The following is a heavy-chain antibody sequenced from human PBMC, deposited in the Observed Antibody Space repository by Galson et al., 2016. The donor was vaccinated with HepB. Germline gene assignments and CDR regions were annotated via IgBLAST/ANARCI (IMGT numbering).Heavy chain of an antibody. CDR2: IWNDGSNQ. CDR3: AREGMTTVAMLDY. CDR1: GFIFSSYG. D-gene: IGHD4-23*01. Sequence: SLRLSCAASGFIFSSYGMHWVRQAPGNGLEWVAVIWNDGSNQYYVDSAKGRFTISRDNSKNTLYLQMNSLRAEDTAVYYCAREGMTTVAMLDYWGQGTLVTVAS. J-gene: IGHJ4*02. V-gene: IGHV3-33*01.